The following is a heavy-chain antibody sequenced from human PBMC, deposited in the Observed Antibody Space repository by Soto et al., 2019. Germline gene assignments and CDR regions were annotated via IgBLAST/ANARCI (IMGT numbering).Heavy chain of an antibody. CDR2: IIPMLPTT. J-gene: IGHJ6*02. CDR3: ARDDVXFCGGDCYRYFYFGLDV. V-gene: IGHV1-69*13. D-gene: IGHD2-21*01. Sequence: SVKVSCKASGGNFKTCAINWERQAPGLGLEWMGGIIPMLPTTAYAHKFQGRVTITADESTRTTYMELRSLTSEDTAVYYCARDDVXFCGGDCYRYFYFGLDVWGQGTPVTVSS. CDR1: GGNFKTCA.